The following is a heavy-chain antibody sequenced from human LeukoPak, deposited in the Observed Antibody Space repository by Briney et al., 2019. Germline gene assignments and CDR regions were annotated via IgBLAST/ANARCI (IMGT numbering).Heavy chain of an antibody. V-gene: IGHV4-34*01. CDR2: INHSGST. J-gene: IGHJ3*02. CDR1: GGSFSGYY. CDR3: ARGVLAAAGLRRAFDI. D-gene: IGHD6-13*01. Sequence: KPSETLSRTCAVYGGSFSGYYWSWIRQPPGKGLEWIGEINHSGSTNYNPSLKSRVTISVDTSKTQFSLKLSSVAAADTAVYYGARGVLAAAGLRRAFDIWGQGTMVTVSS.